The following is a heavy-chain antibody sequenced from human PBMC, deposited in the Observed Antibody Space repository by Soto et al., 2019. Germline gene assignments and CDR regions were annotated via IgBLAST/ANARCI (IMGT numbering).Heavy chain of an antibody. Sequence: QVQLVESGGGVVQPGTSLRLSCAASGFTISTHGMHWVRQAPGKGLEWVANIWYDGSNIFYADSVKGRFTISKDNSKNTLYLQMSCLRAEDTAVYYCAAATTWNFHFHYGCQGTQVTVSS. CDR1: GFTISTHG. CDR3: AAATTWNFHFHY. D-gene: IGHD1-7*01. J-gene: IGHJ4*02. V-gene: IGHV3-33*01. CDR2: IWYDGSNI.